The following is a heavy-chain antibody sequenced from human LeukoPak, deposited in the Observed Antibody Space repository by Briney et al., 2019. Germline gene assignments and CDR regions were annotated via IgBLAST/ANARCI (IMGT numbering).Heavy chain of an antibody. Sequence: PGGSLRLSCAVSGFIFSSYTMNWVRQAPGKGLEWFSCTSSSSTYTYHAVSLKGRFTISRDNAKNSLYLQMNGLRAEDTAVYYCARAGNGFYFDYWGQGTLVTVSS. D-gene: IGHD4-23*01. CDR3: ARAGNGFYFDY. CDR2: TSSSSTYT. CDR1: GFIFSSYT. V-gene: IGHV3-21*01. J-gene: IGHJ4*02.